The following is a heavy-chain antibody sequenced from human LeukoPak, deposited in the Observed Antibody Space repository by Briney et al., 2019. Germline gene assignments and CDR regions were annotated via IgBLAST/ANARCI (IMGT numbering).Heavy chain of an antibody. Sequence: SETLSLTCTVSGGSISSYYWSWIRQPPGKGLEWIGYIYYSGSTNYNPSLKSRVTISVDTSKNQFSLKLSSVTAADTAVYYCARVPSPYSSSWYWFDPWGQGTLVTVSS. J-gene: IGHJ5*02. CDR2: IYYSGST. CDR3: ARVPSPYSSSWYWFDP. V-gene: IGHV4-59*01. CDR1: GGSISSYY. D-gene: IGHD6-13*01.